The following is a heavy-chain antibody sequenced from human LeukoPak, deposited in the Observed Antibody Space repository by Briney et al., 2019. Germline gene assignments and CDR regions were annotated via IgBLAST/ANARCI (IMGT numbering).Heavy chain of an antibody. J-gene: IGHJ3*02. D-gene: IGHD3/OR15-3a*01. CDR1: GGSISSGGYY. V-gene: IGHV4-31*03. CDR3: ASSRNVDQFDI. Sequence: SETLSLTCTVSGGSISSGGYYWSWIRQYPGRGLEWIGYIYYSGSTYYNPSLKSRLTISKDTSKNQFSLKLSSVTAADTAVYFCASSRNVDQFDIWGQGTMVTVSS. CDR2: IYYSGST.